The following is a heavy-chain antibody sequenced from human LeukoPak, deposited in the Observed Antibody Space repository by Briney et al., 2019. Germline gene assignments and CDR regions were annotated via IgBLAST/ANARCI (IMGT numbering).Heavy chain of an antibody. CDR3: AKGGSGGYYYGGYFDY. D-gene: IGHD1-26*01. Sequence: GGSLRLSCAASGFTFSSYAMAWVRQAPGKGLEWVSAISGSGGSTYYADSVKGRFTISSDNSKNTLYLQMNSLRAEATAVYYRAKGGSGGYYYGGYFDYWGQGTLVTVSS. J-gene: IGHJ4*02. CDR1: GFTFSSYA. V-gene: IGHV3-23*01. CDR2: ISGSGGST.